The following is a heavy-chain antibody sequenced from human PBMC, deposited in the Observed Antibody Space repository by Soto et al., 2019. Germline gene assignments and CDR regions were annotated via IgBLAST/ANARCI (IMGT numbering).Heavy chain of an antibody. CDR3: ARHGYSYGGGYFDY. CDR1: ELTFGSNY. CDR2: IYSGGSA. D-gene: IGHD5-18*01. J-gene: IGHJ4*02. V-gene: IGHV3-66*04. Sequence: GGSLRPPCAASELTFGSNYMSWVRQAPGKGLEWVSVIYSGGSAYYADSVKGRFTISRDNSKNTLYLQMNSLRAEDTAVYYCARHGYSYGGGYFDYWGQGTLVTVSS.